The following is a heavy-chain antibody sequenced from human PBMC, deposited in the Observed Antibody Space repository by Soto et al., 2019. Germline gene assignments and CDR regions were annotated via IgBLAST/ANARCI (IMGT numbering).Heavy chain of an antibody. Sequence: QVQLVQSGAEVKKPGSSVKVSCKASGGTFSSYAISWVRQAPGQGLEWMGGIIPIFGTANYAQKFQGRVTITADESKSTAYMELSSLRSEDTAVYYCALRAGKYYYDSSGYSLDYWGQGTLVTVSS. CDR3: ALRAGKYYYDSSGYSLDY. V-gene: IGHV1-69*01. J-gene: IGHJ4*02. CDR1: GGTFSSYA. D-gene: IGHD3-22*01. CDR2: IIPIFGTA.